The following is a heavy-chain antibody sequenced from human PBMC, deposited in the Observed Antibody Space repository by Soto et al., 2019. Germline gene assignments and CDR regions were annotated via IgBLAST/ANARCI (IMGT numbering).Heavy chain of an antibody. CDR3: ARDGSPITIFGVAGDY. J-gene: IGHJ4*02. CDR1: GFTFSSYG. D-gene: IGHD3-3*01. CDR2: IWYDGSNK. V-gene: IGHV3-33*01. Sequence: GGSLRLSCAASGFTFSSYGMHWVRQAPGKGLEWVAVIWYDGSNKYYADSVKGRFTISRDNSKNTLYLQMNSLRAEDTAVYYCARDGSPITIFGVAGDYWGQGTLVTVSS.